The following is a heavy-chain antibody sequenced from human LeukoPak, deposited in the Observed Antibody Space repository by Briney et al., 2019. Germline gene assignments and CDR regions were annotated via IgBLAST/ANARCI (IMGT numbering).Heavy chain of an antibody. CDR2: INHSGST. D-gene: IGHD6-6*01. Sequence: SETLSLTCAVYGGSFSGYYWSWIRQPPGKGLEWIGEINHSGSTNYNPSLKSRVTISVDTSKNQFSLKLSSVTAADTAVYYCARGRRGGGQLVRYYYYYYMDVWGDGNTVTVSS. V-gene: IGHV4-34*01. CDR1: GGSFSGYY. J-gene: IGHJ6*03. CDR3: ARGRRGGGQLVRYYYYYYMDV.